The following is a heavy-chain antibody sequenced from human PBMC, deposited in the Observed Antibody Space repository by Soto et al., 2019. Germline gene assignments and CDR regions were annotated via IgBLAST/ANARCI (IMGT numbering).Heavy chain of an antibody. Sequence: SETLSLTCTVSGGSIGNDDYSWSWVRQPPGKGLEWIGYIYHSGTAYYNPSLTSRVTISVDGSNNQFSLKLTSMTAADTAVYYCATVIPATRYFAYWGQGILVTVSS. CDR3: ATVIPATRYFAY. V-gene: IGHV4-30-2*01. J-gene: IGHJ4*02. CDR1: GGSIGNDDYS. CDR2: IYHSGTA. D-gene: IGHD2-15*01.